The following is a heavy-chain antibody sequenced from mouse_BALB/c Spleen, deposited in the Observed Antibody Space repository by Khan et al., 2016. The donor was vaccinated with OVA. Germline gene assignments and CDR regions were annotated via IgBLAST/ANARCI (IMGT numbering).Heavy chain of an antibody. V-gene: IGHV3-2*02. D-gene: IGHD3-3*01. Sequence: EVQLQESGPGLVKPSQSLSLTCTVTGYSITSDYAWNWIRQFPGNKLEWMGYISYSGSTSYNPSLKSRISITRDTSKNQFFLKLNSGTTEATATYYCSKSPPVGDLWFAYWGQGTLGTGSA. CDR1: GYSITSDYA. CDR3: SKSPPVGDLWFAY. J-gene: IGHJ3*01. CDR2: ISYSGST.